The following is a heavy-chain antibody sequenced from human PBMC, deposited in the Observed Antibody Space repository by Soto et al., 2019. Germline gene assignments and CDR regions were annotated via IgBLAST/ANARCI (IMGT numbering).Heavy chain of an antibody. Sequence: ASVKVSCKASGYTFTSYYMHWVRQAPGQGLEWMGIINPSGGSTSYAQKFQGRVTMTRDTSTSTVYMELSSLRSEDTAVYYCARELLWFGELLLGDYYYYYGMDVWGQGTMVTVSS. CDR1: GYTFTSYY. CDR2: INPSGGST. V-gene: IGHV1-46*01. J-gene: IGHJ6*02. D-gene: IGHD3-10*01. CDR3: ARELLWFGELLLGDYYYYYGMDV.